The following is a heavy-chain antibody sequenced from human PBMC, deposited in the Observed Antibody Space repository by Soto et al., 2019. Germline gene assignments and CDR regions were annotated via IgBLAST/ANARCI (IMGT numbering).Heavy chain of an antibody. V-gene: IGHV4-39*01. CDR1: GGSISISSYY. D-gene: IGHD2-2*01. CDR2: IYYSGST. J-gene: IGHJ5*02. Sequence: ETLSLTCTVSGGSISISSYYWGWIRQPPGKGLEWIGSIYYSGSTYYNPSLKSRVTISVDTSKNQFSLKLSSVTAADTAVYYCARHHGRYCSSTSCYYINWFDPWGQGTLVTVSS. CDR3: ARHHGRYCSSTSCYYINWFDP.